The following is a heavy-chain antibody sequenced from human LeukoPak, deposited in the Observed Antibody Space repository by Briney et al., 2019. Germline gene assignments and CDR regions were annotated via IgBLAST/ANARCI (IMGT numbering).Heavy chain of an antibody. J-gene: IGHJ3*01. V-gene: IGHV1-2*02. Sequence: ASVKVSCKASESIFTNLLIHWVRQAPGRGLEWMGWLVAKNGGTHYAQNFQGRVTMTRDTSIRTAYMELSGLRSDDTAVYYCAREGVDFDSWGQGTMVTVSS. CDR1: ESIFTNLL. CDR2: LVAKNGGT. CDR3: AREGVDFDS.